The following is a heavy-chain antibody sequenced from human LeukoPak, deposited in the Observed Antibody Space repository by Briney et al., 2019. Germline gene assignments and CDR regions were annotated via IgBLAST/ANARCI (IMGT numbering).Heavy chain of an antibody. Sequence: PSETLSLTFTVSGGSISSYYWSWIRQPAGKGLEWIGRIYTSGSTNYNPSLKSRVTMSVDTSKNQFSLKLSSVTAADTAVYYCARDKGNWNYPDAFDIWGQGTMVTVSS. CDR3: ARDKGNWNYPDAFDI. V-gene: IGHV4-4*07. J-gene: IGHJ3*02. D-gene: IGHD1-7*01. CDR2: IYTSGST. CDR1: GGSISSYY.